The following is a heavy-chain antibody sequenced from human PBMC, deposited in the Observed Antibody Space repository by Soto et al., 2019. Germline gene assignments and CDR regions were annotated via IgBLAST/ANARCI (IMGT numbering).Heavy chain of an antibody. CDR1: GFTFSSYA. Sequence: QVQLVESGGGVVQPGRSLRLSCAASGFTFSSYAMHWVRQAPGKGLEWVAVISYDGSNKYYADSVKGRFTISRDNSKNTLYLQMNSLRAEDTAVYYCARDGGFGVVIHYYGMDVWGQGSTFTVSS. CDR2: ISYDGSNK. D-gene: IGHD3-3*01. CDR3: ARDGGFGVVIHYYGMDV. V-gene: IGHV3-30-3*01. J-gene: IGHJ6*02.